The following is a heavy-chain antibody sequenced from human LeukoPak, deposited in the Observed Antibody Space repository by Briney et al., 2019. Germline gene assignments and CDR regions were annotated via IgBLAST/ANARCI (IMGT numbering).Heavy chain of an antibody. CDR2: INPSGGST. Sequence: ASVKVSCKASGYTFTSYYMHWVRQAHGQGLEWMGIINPSGGSTSYAQKFQGRVTMTRDTSTSTVYMELSSLRSKDTAVYYCARDFPRIAVAGTKPGYYYGMDVWGQGTTVTVSS. V-gene: IGHV1-46*01. D-gene: IGHD6-19*01. CDR3: ARDFPRIAVAGTKPGYYYGMDV. J-gene: IGHJ6*02. CDR1: GYTFTSYY.